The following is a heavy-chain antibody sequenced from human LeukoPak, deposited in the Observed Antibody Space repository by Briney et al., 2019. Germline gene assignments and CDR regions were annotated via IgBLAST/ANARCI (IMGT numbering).Heavy chain of an antibody. CDR2: IKGDGSER. D-gene: IGHD3-3*01. V-gene: IGHV3-7*01. CDR1: GFTFSTYW. Sequence: GGSLRLSCAASGFTFSTYWMTWVRQVPGKGLEWVGNIKGDGSERYYLDSVKGRFTISRDNAKNSLYLQMNSLRAEDKAVYYCARDFRFLEDYWGQGTLVTVSS. CDR3: ARDFRFLEDY. J-gene: IGHJ4*02.